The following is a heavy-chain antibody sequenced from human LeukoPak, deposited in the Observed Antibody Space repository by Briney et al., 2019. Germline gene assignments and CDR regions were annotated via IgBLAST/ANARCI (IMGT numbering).Heavy chain of an antibody. CDR3: AKDSVIFGVVLSDAFDI. V-gene: IGHV3-23*01. CDR2: ISGSGGST. D-gene: IGHD3-3*01. CDR1: GFTFSSYA. J-gene: IGHJ3*02. Sequence: PGGSLRLSCAASGFTFSSYAMSWVRQAPGKGLEWVSAISGSGGSTYYADSVKGRFTISRDNSKNTLYLQMNSLRAEDTAVYYCAKDSVIFGVVLSDAFDIWGQGTMVTVSS.